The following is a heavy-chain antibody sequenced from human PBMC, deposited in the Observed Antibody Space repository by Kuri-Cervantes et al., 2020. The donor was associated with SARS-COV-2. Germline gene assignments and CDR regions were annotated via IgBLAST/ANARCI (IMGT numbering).Heavy chain of an antibody. V-gene: IGHV3-53*01. CDR3: ARVTVTMIVGSYWFDL. CDR1: GITVNSNY. Sequence: GESLKISCAASGITVNSNYMSWVRQAPGKGLEWVSIIYTGGDTYYADSVKGRFTIARDISKNTLYLQLNSLKNEDTAVYYCARVTVTMIVGSYWFDLWGQGTLVTVSS. CDR2: IYTGGDT. D-gene: IGHD3-22*01. J-gene: IGHJ5*02.